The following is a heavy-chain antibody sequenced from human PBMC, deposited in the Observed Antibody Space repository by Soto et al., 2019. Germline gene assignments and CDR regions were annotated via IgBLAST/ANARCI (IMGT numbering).Heavy chain of an antibody. CDR3: GRLGDYGSGSY. J-gene: IGHJ4*02. CDR1: GFSFSSFS. CDR2: ISGSGTTT. V-gene: IGHV3-48*04. Sequence: EVHLVESGGDLVQPGGSLRLSCAASGFSFSSFSMNWVRQAPGKGLEWVSYISGSGTTTYYADSVKGRFTISRDNAKNSLYLQMNSLQAEDTAVYYCGRLGDYGSGSYWGQGTLVTVSS. D-gene: IGHD3-10*01.